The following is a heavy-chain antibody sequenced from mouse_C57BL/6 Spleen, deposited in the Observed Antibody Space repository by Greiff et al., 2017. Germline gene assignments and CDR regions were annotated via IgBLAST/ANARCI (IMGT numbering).Heavy chain of an antibody. CDR3: ARAPYDYVFAY. D-gene: IGHD2-4*01. CDR2: INPGSGGT. CDR1: GYAFTNYL. V-gene: IGHV1-54*01. Sequence: QVQLQQSGAELVRPGTSVKVSCKASGYAFTNYLIEWVKQRPGQGLEWIGVINPGSGGTNYNEKFKGKATLTADKSSSTAYMQLSSLTSEDSAVYFCARAPYDYVFAYWGHGTLVTVSA. J-gene: IGHJ3*01.